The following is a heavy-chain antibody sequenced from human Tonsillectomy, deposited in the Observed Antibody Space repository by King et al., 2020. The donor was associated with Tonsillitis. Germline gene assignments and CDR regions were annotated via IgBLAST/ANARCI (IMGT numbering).Heavy chain of an antibody. V-gene: IGHV5-51*03. CDR3: ARPVRGFFDY. D-gene: IGHD3-10*01. CDR2: INPVDSDT. Sequence: QLVQSGAEVKKPGESVKISCKASGYTFTNYWIGWVRHMPGKGPEWMGIINPVDSDTRYSPSFQGQVTISADRSISTAYLQWSSLKASDTAVFYCARPVRGFFDYWGQGTLVTVSS. J-gene: IGHJ4*02. CDR1: GYTFTNYW.